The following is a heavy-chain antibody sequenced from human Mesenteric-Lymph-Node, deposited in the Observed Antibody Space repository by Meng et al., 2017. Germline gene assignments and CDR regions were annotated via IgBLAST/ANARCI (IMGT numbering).Heavy chain of an antibody. J-gene: IGHJ2*01. CDR3: ARGVAPAGMLYWYFDL. CDR1: GFTFSSYS. CDR2: ISTSTSI. V-gene: IGHV3-21*01. Sequence: EVERGESGGGLVKPGESLRVAGGASGFTFSSYSMNWVRQAPGKGLEWVSSISTSTSIYYADSAKGRFTISRDNAKNSLFLQMNSLRAEDTAVYYCARGVAPAGMLYWYFDLWGRGTLVTVSS. D-gene: IGHD6-13*01.